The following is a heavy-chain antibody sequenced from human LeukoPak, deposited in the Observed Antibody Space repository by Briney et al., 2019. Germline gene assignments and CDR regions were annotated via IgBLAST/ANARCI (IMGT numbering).Heavy chain of an antibody. V-gene: IGHV4-4*02. J-gene: IGHJ4*02. Sequence: SGTLSLTCGVSGGSISNTNWWTWVRQPPGEGLEWIGEANLQGSTNYNPSLKSRVAISVDKSENPISLKLTSVTAADTAVYYCAREGGPYRPLDYSGQGTLVTVAS. CDR2: ANLQGST. CDR3: AREGGPYRPLDY. CDR1: GGSISNTNW.